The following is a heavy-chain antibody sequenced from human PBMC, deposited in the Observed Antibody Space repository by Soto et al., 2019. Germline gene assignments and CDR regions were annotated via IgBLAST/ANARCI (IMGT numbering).Heavy chain of an antibody. Sequence: QLGGSLRLSCAASGFTFSSYGVNWVRQAPGKGLEWLSYINSRSSTIYYADSVKGRFTISRDNGKSSLYLQMNSLRVEDTAVYYCARESVRFLEWFAEHSGMDVWGQGTTVTVSS. CDR2: INSRSSTI. CDR1: GFTFSSYG. CDR3: ARESVRFLEWFAEHSGMDV. D-gene: IGHD3-3*01. J-gene: IGHJ6*02. V-gene: IGHV3-48*01.